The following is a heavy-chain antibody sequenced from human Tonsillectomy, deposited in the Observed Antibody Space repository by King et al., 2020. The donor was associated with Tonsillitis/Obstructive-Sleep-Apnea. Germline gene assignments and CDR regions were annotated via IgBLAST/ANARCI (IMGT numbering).Heavy chain of an antibody. CDR2: IKQDGSEK. Sequence: VQLVESGGGLVQPGGSLRLSCAASGFTFSSYWMSWVRQAPGKGLEWVANIKQDGSEKYYVDSVKGRFTISRDNAKNSLYLQMNSLRAEDTAVYYCARGPSTIFGVAAPFFDYWGQGTLVTFSS. CDR3: ARGPSTIFGVAAPFFDY. CDR1: GFTFSSYW. D-gene: IGHD3-3*01. V-gene: IGHV3-7*01. J-gene: IGHJ4*02.